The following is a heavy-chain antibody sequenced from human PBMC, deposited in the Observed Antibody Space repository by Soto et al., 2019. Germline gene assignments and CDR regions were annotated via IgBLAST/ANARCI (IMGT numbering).Heavy chain of an antibody. CDR3: AREGYAHPYYYMDV. V-gene: IGHV3-64*01. CDR2: ISSNGGST. Sequence: GGSLRLSCAASGFTFSSYAMHWVRQAPGKGLEYVSAISSNGGSTYYANSVKGRFTISRDNSKNTLYLQMGSLRAEDMAVYYCAREGYAHPYYYMDVWGKGTTVTVSS. D-gene: IGHD5-18*01. CDR1: GFTFSSYA. J-gene: IGHJ6*03.